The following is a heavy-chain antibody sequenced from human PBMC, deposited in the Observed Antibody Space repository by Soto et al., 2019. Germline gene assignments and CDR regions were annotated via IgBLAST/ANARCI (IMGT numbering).Heavy chain of an antibody. Sequence: SETLSLTCTVSAGSITSYYWSWIRQPPGKGLEWIGYVYFSGSSKYNPSLKSRITISVDRSKNQFSLKLSSVTAADTAVYYCARSGYGSGSYPDLSWGQGTLVTVSS. J-gene: IGHJ5*02. V-gene: IGHV4-59*01. CDR2: VYFSGSS. D-gene: IGHD3-10*01. CDR3: ARSGYGSGSYPDLS. CDR1: AGSITSYY.